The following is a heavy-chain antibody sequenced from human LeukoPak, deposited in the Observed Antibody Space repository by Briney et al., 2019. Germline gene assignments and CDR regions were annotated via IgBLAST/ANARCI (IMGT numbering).Heavy chain of an antibody. Sequence: SETLSLTCTVSGGSISSYYWSWIRQPPGKGLEWVGYIYYSGSTNYNPSLKRRVTISVDTSKNQFSLKLSSVTAADTAVYYCASGPRYYDFDYWGQGTLVTVSS. CDR1: GGSISSYY. D-gene: IGHD3-3*01. V-gene: IGHV4-59*01. J-gene: IGHJ4*02. CDR2: IYYSGST. CDR3: ASGPRYYDFDY.